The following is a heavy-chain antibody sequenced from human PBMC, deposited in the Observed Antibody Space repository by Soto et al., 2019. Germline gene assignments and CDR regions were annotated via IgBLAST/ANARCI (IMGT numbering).Heavy chain of an antibody. CDR2: INAGNGNT. V-gene: IGHV1-3*05. Sequence: QVQLVQSGAEEKKPGASVKVSCKASGYTFTSYAMHWVRQAPGQRLEWMGWINAGNGNTKYSQKFQGRVTITRDTSASTDYLEMSSLRSEDTAVSYCASDPSYYGMDVWGQGTTVTVSS. CDR1: GYTFTSYA. CDR3: ASDPSYYGMDV. J-gene: IGHJ6*02.